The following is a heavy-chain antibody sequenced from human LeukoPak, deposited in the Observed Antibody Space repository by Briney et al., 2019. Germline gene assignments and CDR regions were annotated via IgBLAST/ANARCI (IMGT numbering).Heavy chain of an antibody. CDR2: INYDETTT. CDR1: GFTFSSYW. D-gene: IGHD2-2*01. J-gene: IGHJ4*02. Sequence: PGGSLRLSCAASGFTFSSYWMHWVRQDPGKGLVWVSRINYDETTTTYADSVKGRFTISRDNAKNTLYLQMNSLRAEDTAVYYCVRSHQGGFDYRGQGTLVTVSS. CDR3: VRSHQGGFDY. V-gene: IGHV3-74*01.